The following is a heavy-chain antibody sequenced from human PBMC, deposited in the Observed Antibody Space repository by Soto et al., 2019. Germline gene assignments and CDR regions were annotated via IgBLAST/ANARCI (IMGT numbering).Heavy chain of an antibody. CDR2: ISWNSGSI. V-gene: IGHV3-9*01. Sequence: SGGSLRLSCAASGFTFDDYAMHWVRQAPGKGLEWVSGISWNSGSIGYADSVKGRFTISRDNAKNSLYLQMNSLRAEDTALYYCAKGVGSGGYSYGYFDYWGQGTLVTVSS. CDR1: GFTFDDYA. CDR3: AKGVGSGGYSYGYFDY. D-gene: IGHD5-18*01. J-gene: IGHJ4*02.